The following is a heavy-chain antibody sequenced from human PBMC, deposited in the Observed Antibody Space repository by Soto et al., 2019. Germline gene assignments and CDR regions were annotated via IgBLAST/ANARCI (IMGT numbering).Heavy chain of an antibody. CDR1: GFTFSSYA. CDR2: ISGSGGST. J-gene: IGHJ4*02. D-gene: IGHD6-6*01. Sequence: EVQLLESGGGLVQPGGSLRLSCAASGFTFSSYAMSWVRQAPGKGLEWVSAISGSGGSTYYADSVKGRFTISRDNSKNTLYLKMNSLRAEDTAVYYCAKVGGYRSSSGYFDYWGQGTLVTVSS. CDR3: AKVGGYRSSSGYFDY. V-gene: IGHV3-23*01.